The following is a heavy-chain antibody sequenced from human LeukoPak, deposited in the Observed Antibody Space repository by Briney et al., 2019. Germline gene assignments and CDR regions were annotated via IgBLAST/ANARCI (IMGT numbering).Heavy chain of an antibody. CDR1: GFTFSNAW. J-gene: IGHJ4*02. D-gene: IGHD1-26*01. Sequence: GGSLRLSCAASGFTFSNAWMSWVRQAPGKGLEWVCRIKSKTDGGTTDYAAPVKGRFTISRDDSKNTLYLQMNSLKTEDTAVYYCTTGQRRLGWELLFPDYWGQGTLVTVSS. CDR2: IKSKTDGGTT. V-gene: IGHV3-15*01. CDR3: TTGQRRLGWELLFPDY.